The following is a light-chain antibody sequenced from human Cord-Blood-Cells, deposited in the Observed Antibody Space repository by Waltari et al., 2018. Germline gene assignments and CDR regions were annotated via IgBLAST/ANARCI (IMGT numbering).Light chain of an antibody. CDR2: GAS. CDR3: QQYGSSPAT. V-gene: IGKV3-20*01. J-gene: IGKJ1*01. CDR1: QSVRSSY. Sequence: ERVLTQSPATLSLSRGERATLSCRASQSVRSSYLAWYQQKPGQAPRLLIYGASSRATGIPDRFSGSGSGTDFTLTISRLEPEDFAVYYCQQYGSSPATFGQGTKVEIK.